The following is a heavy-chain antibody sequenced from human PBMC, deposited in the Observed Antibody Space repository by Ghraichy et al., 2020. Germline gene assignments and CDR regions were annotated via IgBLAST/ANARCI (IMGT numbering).Heavy chain of an antibody. J-gene: IGHJ4*02. D-gene: IGHD3-3*01. CDR3: ARAIQYDFWSGTQYYFDY. V-gene: IGHV4-34*01. CDR1: GGSFSGYY. CDR2: INHSGST. Sequence: ETLSLTCAVYGGSFSGYYWSWIRQPPGKGLEWIGEINHSGSTNYNPSLKSRVTISVDTSKNQFSLKLSSVTAADTAVYYCARAIQYDFWSGTQYYFDYWGQGTLVTVSS.